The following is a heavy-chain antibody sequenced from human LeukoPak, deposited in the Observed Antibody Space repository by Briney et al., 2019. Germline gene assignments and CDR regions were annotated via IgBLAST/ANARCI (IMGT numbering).Heavy chain of an antibody. Sequence: GRSLRLSCAASGFSFSSYGMHWVRQAPGKGLEWVAVIWYDGSNKYYADSVKGRFTISRDNSKNTLYLQMNSLRAEGTAVYYCAKVAVPIDYWGQGTLVTVSS. CDR1: GFSFSSYG. CDR3: AKVAVPIDY. V-gene: IGHV3-33*06. J-gene: IGHJ4*02. D-gene: IGHD6-19*01. CDR2: IWYDGSNK.